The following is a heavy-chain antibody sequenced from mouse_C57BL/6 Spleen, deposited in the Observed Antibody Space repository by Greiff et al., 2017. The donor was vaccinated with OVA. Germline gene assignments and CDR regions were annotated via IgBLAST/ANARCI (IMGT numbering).Heavy chain of an antibody. V-gene: IGHV1-22*01. CDR2: INPNNGGT. D-gene: IGHD2-3*01. J-gene: IGHJ3*01. CDR1: GYTFTDYN. Sequence: DVQLQESGPELVKPGASVKMSCKASGYTFTDYNMHWVKQSHGKSLEWIGYINPNNGGTSYNQKFKGKATLTVNKSSSTAYMELRSLTSEDSAVYYCARGGDGYLNPFAYWGQGTLVTVSA. CDR3: ARGGDGYLNPFAY.